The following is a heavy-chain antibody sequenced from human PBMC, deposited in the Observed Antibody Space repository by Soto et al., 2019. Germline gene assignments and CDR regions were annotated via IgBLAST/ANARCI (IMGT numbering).Heavy chain of an antibody. D-gene: IGHD3-16*01. CDR3: ARVGGINWFDP. Sequence: SETLSLTCTVSGGSISSSGYYWGWIRQPPGKGLEWIGNIYYSGSTYYNPSLKSRVTISIDTSKNQFSLKLSSVTAADTAVYYCARVGGINWFDPWGQGTLVTVSS. CDR2: IYYSGST. CDR1: GGSISSSGYY. V-gene: IGHV4-39*07. J-gene: IGHJ5*02.